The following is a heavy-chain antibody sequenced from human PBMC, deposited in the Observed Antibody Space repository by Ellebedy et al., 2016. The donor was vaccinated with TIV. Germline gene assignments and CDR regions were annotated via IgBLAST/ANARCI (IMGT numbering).Heavy chain of an antibody. CDR3: ARTDYSAFDI. J-gene: IGHJ3*02. V-gene: IGHV4-39*01. Sequence: SETLSLTCTVSGGSISSSSYYWGWIRQPPGKGLEWIGNIYYSGTTYYNPSLKSRVTISVDTSKNQFSLKLSSVTAADTAVYYCARTDYSAFDIWGQGTMVTVSS. CDR1: GGSISSSSYY. D-gene: IGHD4-11*01. CDR2: IYYSGTT.